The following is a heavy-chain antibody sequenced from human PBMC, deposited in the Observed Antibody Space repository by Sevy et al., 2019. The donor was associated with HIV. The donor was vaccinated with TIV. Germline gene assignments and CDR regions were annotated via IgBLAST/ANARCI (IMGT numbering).Heavy chain of an antibody. V-gene: IGHV3-23*01. CDR2: ISGSGGST. J-gene: IGHJ3*02. Sequence: GGSLRLCCAASGFTFSSYAMSWVRQAPGKGLEWVSAISGSGGSTYYADSVKGRFTSSRDNSKNTLYLQMNSLRAADTAVYYCAKGGYCSGGSCYLAAFDIWGQGTMVTVSS. CDR1: GFTFSSYA. D-gene: IGHD2-15*01. CDR3: AKGGYCSGGSCYLAAFDI.